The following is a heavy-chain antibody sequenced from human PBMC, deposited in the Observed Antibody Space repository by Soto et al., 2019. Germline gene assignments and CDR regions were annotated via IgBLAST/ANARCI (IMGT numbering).Heavy chain of an antibody. Sequence: SGPTLVNPTQTLTLTCTFSGFSLTTNGMCVSWIRQPPGKALEWLALIDWDDDKYYSTSLKTRLTISKDTSKNQVVLTMTNMDPVDAATYYCARGISGGNNWFDPWGQGTLVTVSS. CDR1: GFSLTTNGMC. CDR3: ARGISGGNNWFDP. J-gene: IGHJ5*02. V-gene: IGHV2-70*01. D-gene: IGHD2-15*01. CDR2: IDWDDDK.